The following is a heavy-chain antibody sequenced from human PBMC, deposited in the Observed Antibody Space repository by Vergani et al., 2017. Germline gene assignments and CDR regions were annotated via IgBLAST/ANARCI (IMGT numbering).Heavy chain of an antibody. CDR3: ARVPGYCSSTSCPVDY. Sequence: QVQLQESGPGLVKPSETLSLTCTVSGGSISSYYWSWIWQPPGKGLEWIGYIYYSGSSNYNPSLKSRVTISVDTSKNQFSLKLSSVTAAGTAVYYCARVPGYCSSTSCPVDYWGQGTLVTVSS. D-gene: IGHD2-2*03. J-gene: IGHJ4*02. V-gene: IGHV4-59*01. CDR2: IYYSGSS. CDR1: GGSISSYY.